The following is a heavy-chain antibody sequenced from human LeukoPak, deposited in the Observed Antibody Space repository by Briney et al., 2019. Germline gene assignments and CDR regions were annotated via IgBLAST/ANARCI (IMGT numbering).Heavy chain of an antibody. CDR2: IYSGGST. V-gene: IGHV3-66*01. J-gene: IGHJ4*02. Sequence: GGSLGLSCAASGFTVSSNYMSWVRQAPGKGLEWVSVIYSGGSTYYADSVKGRFTISRDNSKNTLYLQMNSLRAEDTAVYYCAATGTYSSSWPYYFDYWGQGTLVTVSS. CDR1: GFTVSSNY. D-gene: IGHD6-13*01. CDR3: AATGTYSSSWPYYFDY.